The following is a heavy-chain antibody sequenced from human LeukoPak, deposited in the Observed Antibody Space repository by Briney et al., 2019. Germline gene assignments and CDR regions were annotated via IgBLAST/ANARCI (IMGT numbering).Heavy chain of an antibody. CDR1: GYTFTSYY. V-gene: IGHV1-2*02. CDR3: ATLVIAVAGGFGDY. D-gene: IGHD6-19*01. Sequence: ASVKVSCKASGYTFTSYYMHWVRQAPGQGLERMGWINPNSGGTNYAQKFQGRVTMTRDTSISTGYMELSRLRSDDTAVYYCATLVIAVAGGFGDYWGQGTLVTVSS. CDR2: INPNSGGT. J-gene: IGHJ4*02.